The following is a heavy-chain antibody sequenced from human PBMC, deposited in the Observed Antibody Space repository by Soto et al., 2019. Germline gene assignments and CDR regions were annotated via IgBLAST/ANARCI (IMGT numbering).Heavy chain of an antibody. J-gene: IGHJ6*02. CDR2: IFYSGST. V-gene: IGHV4-39*01. D-gene: IGHD6-19*01. CDR3: ARRPRVAMAGSFSYYYGMDV. CDR1: GGSISGSSYY. Sequence: PSETRSLTCTVSGGSISGSSYYWAWIRQPPGKGLEWIGNIFYSGSTYYNPSLKSRVTVSVDTSKNQFSLNLSSVTAADTAVYYCARRPRVAMAGSFSYYYGMDVWGQGTTVTVSS.